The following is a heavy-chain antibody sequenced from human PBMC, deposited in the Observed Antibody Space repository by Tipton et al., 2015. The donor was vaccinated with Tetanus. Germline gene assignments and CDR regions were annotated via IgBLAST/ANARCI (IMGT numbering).Heavy chain of an antibody. D-gene: IGHD5-24*01. J-gene: IGHJ4*02. CDR1: GYTFTNYG. CDR2: ISPYSGHT. V-gene: IGHV1-18*01. Sequence: QSGPEVKKPGASVKVSCKTSGYTFTNYGITWVREAPGQGLEWVGWISPYSGHTDYAQSLQGRVSMTTDTSTNTAYLELRSLRSDDTAVYYCARGVYREIDYWGQGTLVTVSS. CDR3: ARGVYREIDY.